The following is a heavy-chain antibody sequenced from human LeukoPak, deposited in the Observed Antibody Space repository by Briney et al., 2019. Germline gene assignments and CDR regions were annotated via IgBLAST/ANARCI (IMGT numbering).Heavy chain of an antibody. D-gene: IGHD4-23*01. CDR3: ARADTVVATFDY. V-gene: IGHV4-59*01. Sequence: SETLSLTCTVSGGSISSYYWSWIRQPPGKGLEWIGYIYYGGSTNYNPSLKSRVTISVDTSKNQFSLKLSSVTAADTAVYYCARADTVVATFDYWGQGTLVTVSS. J-gene: IGHJ4*02. CDR1: GGSISSYY. CDR2: IYYGGST.